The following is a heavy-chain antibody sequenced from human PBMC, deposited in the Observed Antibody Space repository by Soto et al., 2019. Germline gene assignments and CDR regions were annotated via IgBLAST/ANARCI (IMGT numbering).Heavy chain of an antibody. CDR3: ARGIAAAGTLYYYYYGMDV. V-gene: IGHV4-59*01. J-gene: IGHJ6*02. D-gene: IGHD6-13*01. CDR2: IYYRGST. CDR1: GGSISSYY. Sequence: ASETLSLTCTVSGGSISSYYWSWIRQPPGKGLEWIGYIYYRGSTNYNPSLKSRVTISVDTSKNQFSLKLSSVTAADTAVYYCARGIAAAGTLYYYYYGMDVWGQGTTVTVSS.